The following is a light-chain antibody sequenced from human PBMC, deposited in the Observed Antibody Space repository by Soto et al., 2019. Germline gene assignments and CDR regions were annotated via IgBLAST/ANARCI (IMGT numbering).Light chain of an antibody. J-gene: IGKJ1*01. CDR3: QQSYSTWT. V-gene: IGKV1-39*01. CDR1: QSVDNF. CDR2: GAS. Sequence: DIQMTQSPSSLSASVGDRVTITCRASQSVDNFLNWYQQKPGKAPKLLIYGASSLQSGVPSRFSGGGSGTDFTLTISSLQPADFGTYYCQQSYSTWTFGQGTKVESK.